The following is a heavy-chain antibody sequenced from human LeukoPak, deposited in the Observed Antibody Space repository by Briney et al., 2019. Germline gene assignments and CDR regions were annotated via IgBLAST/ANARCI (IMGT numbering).Heavy chain of an antibody. V-gene: IGHV4-39*01. CDR1: SGSISSSSYY. Sequence: PSETLSLTCTVSSGSISSSSYYWGWIRQPPGKGLEWIGSIYYSGSTYYNPSLKSRVTISVDTSKNQFSLKLSSVTAADTAVYYCARYCSSTSCYTFGSIDYWGQGTLVTVSS. CDR3: ARYCSSTSCYTFGSIDY. J-gene: IGHJ4*02. CDR2: IYYSGST. D-gene: IGHD2-2*02.